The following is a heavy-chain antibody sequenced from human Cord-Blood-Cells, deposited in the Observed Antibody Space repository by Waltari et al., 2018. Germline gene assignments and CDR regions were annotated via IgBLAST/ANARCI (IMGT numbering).Heavy chain of an antibody. CDR2: IYTSGST. CDR3: AREIGAGNWNYWGAFDI. CDR1: GGSISSYS. D-gene: IGHD1-7*01. J-gene: IGHJ3*02. Sequence: QVQLQESGPGLVKPSETLSLTCTVSGGSISSYSCSWIRQPAGKGLEWIGRIYTSGSTNYNPSLKSRVTMSVDTSKNQFSLKLSSVTAADTAVYYCAREIGAGNWNYWGAFDIWGQGTMVTVSS. V-gene: IGHV4-4*07.